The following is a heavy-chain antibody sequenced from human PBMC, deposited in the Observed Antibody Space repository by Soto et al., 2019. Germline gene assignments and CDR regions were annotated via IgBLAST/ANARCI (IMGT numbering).Heavy chain of an antibody. D-gene: IGHD2-15*01. J-gene: IGHJ4*02. CDR3: AKSQNSGGSRLWFDY. Sequence: HPGGSLRLSCAASGFTFRSYAMSWVRQAPGKGLEWVSAISGSGGSTYYADSVKGRFTISRDNSKNTLYLQMNSLRAEDTAVYYCAKSQNSGGSRLWFDYWGQGTLVTASS. CDR2: ISGSGGST. CDR1: GFTFRSYA. V-gene: IGHV3-23*01.